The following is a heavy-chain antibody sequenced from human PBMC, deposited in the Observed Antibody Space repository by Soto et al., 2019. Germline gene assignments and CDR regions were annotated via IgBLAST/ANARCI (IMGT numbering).Heavy chain of an antibody. CDR3: ASDIVVVPAALVWYYGMDV. CDR2: ISYDGSNK. D-gene: IGHD2-2*01. CDR1: GFTFSSYA. J-gene: IGHJ6*02. Sequence: QVQLVESGGGVVQPGRSLRLSCAASGFTFSSYAMHWVRQAPGKGLEWVAVISYDGSNKYYADSVKGRFTISRDNSKNTLYLQMNSLRAEDTAVYYCASDIVVVPAALVWYYGMDVWGQGTTVTVSS. V-gene: IGHV3-30-3*01.